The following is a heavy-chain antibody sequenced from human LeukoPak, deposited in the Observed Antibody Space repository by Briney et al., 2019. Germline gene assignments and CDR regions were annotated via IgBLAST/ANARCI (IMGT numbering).Heavy chain of an antibody. CDR2: IIPILGIA. Sequence: SVKVSCKASGGTFSSYTISWVRQAPGQGLEWMGRIIPILGIANYAQKFQGRVTITADKSTSTAYMELSSLRSEDTAVYYCASSPGSSSWRSTIDYWGQGTLVTVPS. CDR3: ASSPGSSSWRSTIDY. CDR1: GGTFSSYT. D-gene: IGHD6-13*01. V-gene: IGHV1-69*02. J-gene: IGHJ4*02.